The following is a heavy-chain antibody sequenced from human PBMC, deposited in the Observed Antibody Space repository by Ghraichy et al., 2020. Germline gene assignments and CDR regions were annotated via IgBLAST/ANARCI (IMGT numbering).Heavy chain of an antibody. CDR2: ISGSGGST. CDR3: AKDSSDIVVVPAAEPDPGYIVVVVAATSIAPDY. Sequence: GGSLRLSCAASGFTFSSYAMSWVRQAPGKGLEWVSAISGSGGSTYYADSVKGRFTISRDNSKNTLYLQMNSLRAEDTAVYYCAKDSSDIVVVPAAEPDPGYIVVVVAATSIAPDYWGQGTLVTVSS. J-gene: IGHJ4*02. CDR1: GFTFSSYA. V-gene: IGHV3-23*01. D-gene: IGHD2-15*01.